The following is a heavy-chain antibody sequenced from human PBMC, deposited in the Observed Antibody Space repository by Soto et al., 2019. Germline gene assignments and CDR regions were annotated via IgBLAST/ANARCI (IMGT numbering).Heavy chain of an antibody. D-gene: IGHD3-3*02. CDR3: ARHSKSTIFGVLEWFAS. Sequence: QGLEWMGRIIPILGIANYAQKFQGRVTITADKSTSTAYMELSSLRSEDTAVYYCARHSKSTIFGVLEWFASLGNGTLVTV. CDR2: IIPILGIA. V-gene: IGHV1-69*02. J-gene: IGHJ5*01.